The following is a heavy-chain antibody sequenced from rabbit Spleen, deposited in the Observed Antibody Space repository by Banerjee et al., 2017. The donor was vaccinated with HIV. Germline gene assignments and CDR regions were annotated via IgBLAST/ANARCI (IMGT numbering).Heavy chain of an antibody. CDR1: GVSFSANSY. V-gene: IGHV1S40*01. CDR2: IDSGSSSFT. CDR3: ARDASSSFSSYGMDL. Sequence: QSLEESGGDLVKPGASLTLTCTASGVSFSANSYMCWVRQASGKGLEWIACIDSGSSSFTYFAHWAKGRFTISKASSTTVTLQMTSLAAADTATYFCARDASSSFSSYGMDLWGPGTLVTVS. J-gene: IGHJ6*01. D-gene: IGHD8-1*01.